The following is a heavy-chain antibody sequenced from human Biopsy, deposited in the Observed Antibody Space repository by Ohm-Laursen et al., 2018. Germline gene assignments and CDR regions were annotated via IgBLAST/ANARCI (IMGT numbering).Heavy chain of an antibody. CDR2: ISARDGVV. V-gene: IGHV3-11*01. Sequence: GSLRLSCTASGLIFSDYYMSWIRRAPGKGLEWIAYISARDGVVYYADSVKGRFTISRDNTNNSLYLQMTSLRPEDTAVFYCARGKYKDFSTGLPRPYHYTLDFWGPGTTVTVSS. D-gene: IGHD3-22*01. CDR3: ARGKYKDFSTGLPRPYHYTLDF. CDR1: GLIFSDYY. J-gene: IGHJ6*02.